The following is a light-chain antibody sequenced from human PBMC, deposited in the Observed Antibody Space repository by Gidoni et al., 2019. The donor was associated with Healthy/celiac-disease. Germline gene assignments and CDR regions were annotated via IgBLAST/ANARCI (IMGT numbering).Light chain of an antibody. CDR3: SSYTSISIYVF. CDR2: DYT. Sequence: QSALTQPASVSASPGQSITISCTGTSSDVGDYISVSWYQQHPVKAPKLMVYDYTNRPSGVSNRFSGSKSGNTASLTISGLQAEDEADYYCSSYTSISIYVFFGGGTKLTVL. V-gene: IGLV2-14*01. CDR1: SSDVGDYIS. J-gene: IGLJ2*01.